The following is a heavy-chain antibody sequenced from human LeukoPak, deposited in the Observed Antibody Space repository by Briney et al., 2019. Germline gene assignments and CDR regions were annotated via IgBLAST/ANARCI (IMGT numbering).Heavy chain of an antibody. J-gene: IGHJ5*02. V-gene: IGHV3-21*01. D-gene: IGHD3-22*01. CDR1: GFTFSSYS. Sequence: GGSLRLSCAASGFTFSSYSMNWVRQAPGKGLEWVSCISSSSLYIYYADSVKGRFTISRDNAKNSLYLQMNSLRADDTAVYYCARSITMIVDWFDPWGQGTLVTVSS. CDR3: ARSITMIVDWFDP. CDR2: ISSSSLYI.